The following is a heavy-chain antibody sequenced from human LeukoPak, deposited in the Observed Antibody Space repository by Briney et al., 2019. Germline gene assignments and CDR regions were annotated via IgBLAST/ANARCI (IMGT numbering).Heavy chain of an antibody. CDR1: GFTFSSYG. D-gene: IGHD4-17*01. J-gene: IGHJ4*02. CDR3: ARDGGYGDYRVLY. V-gene: IGHV3-33*01. Sequence: GGSLRLSCAASGFTFSSYGMHWVRQAPGKGLEWVAVIWYDGSNKYYADSVKGRFTISRDNSKNTLYLQMNSLRAEDTAVYYCARDGGYGDYRVLYWGQGTLVTVSS. CDR2: IWYDGSNK.